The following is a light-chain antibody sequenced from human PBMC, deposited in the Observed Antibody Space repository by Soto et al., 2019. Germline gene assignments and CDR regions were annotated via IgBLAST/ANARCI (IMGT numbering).Light chain of an antibody. CDR1: QSLLYSSNNKNY. CDR3: QQYYSTFLT. CDR2: WAS. J-gene: IGKJ4*01. Sequence: DIVMTQSTDSLPVSLGERATINCKSSQSLLYSSNNKNYLAWYQQKAGQPPKLLIYWASARESGVPDRFNGSGSGTDFTLTISSLQAEDVAVYYCQQYYSTFLTFGGGTKVDI. V-gene: IGKV4-1*01.